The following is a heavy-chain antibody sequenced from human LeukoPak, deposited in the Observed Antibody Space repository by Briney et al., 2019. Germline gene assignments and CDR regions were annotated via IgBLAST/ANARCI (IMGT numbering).Heavy chain of an antibody. D-gene: IGHD2-21*01. V-gene: IGHV4-4*07. Sequence: SETLSLICNVSGVSITNYYLNWVRQPAGGGLEWIGRINKSGMTSYKSSLKNRVTMSVDTSKNQMSLKLTSVTAADTALYYCAGESIPYYSDYMNVWGKGTAVTVSS. J-gene: IGHJ6*03. CDR3: AGESIPYYSDYMNV. CDR1: GVSITNYY. CDR2: INKSGMT.